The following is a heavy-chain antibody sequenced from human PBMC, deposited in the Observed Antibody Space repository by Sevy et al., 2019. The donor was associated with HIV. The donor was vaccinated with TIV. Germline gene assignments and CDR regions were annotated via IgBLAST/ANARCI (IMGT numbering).Heavy chain of an antibody. CDR2: IYHSGST. D-gene: IGHD3-22*01. J-gene: IGHJ5*02. V-gene: IGHV4-30-2*01. Sequence: SETLSLTCAVSGGSISSGGYSWSWIRQPPGKGLEWIGYIYHSGSTYYNPSLKSRVTISVDRSKNQFSLKLSPVTEADRAGYYGAGGGRSGYYLNWFDPWGQGTLVTVSS. CDR1: GGSISSGGYS. CDR3: AGGGRSGYYLNWFDP.